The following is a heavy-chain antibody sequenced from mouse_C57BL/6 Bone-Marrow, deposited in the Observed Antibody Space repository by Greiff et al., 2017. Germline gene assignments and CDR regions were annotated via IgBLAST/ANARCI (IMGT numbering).Heavy chain of an antibody. CDR2: IYPGSGST. D-gene: IGHD1-1*01. CDR1: GYTFTSYW. Sequence: QVQLQQPGAELVKPGASVKMSCTASGYTFTSYWITWVKQRPGQGLEWIGDIYPGSGSTNYNEKFKSKATLTVDTSSSTAYMQLSSLTSEDSAVYYCARESGYGSSYGFAYWGQGTLVTVSA. V-gene: IGHV1-55*01. CDR3: ARESGYGSSYGFAY. J-gene: IGHJ3*01.